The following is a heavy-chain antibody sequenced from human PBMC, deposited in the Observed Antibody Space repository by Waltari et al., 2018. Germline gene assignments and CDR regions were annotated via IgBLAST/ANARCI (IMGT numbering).Heavy chain of an antibody. D-gene: IGHD2-21*02. CDR1: GFTFTAYA. J-gene: IGHJ4*02. Sequence: QVQLVESGGGVVQPGRSLRLSCTVAGFTFTAYARHWVRQAPGKGLEWLGLITSDGNNKFYADSVRGRFTISRDISRNTLFLQMYNLKSEDTAVYFCARDNRIVAVTALDHWGLGTLVTVSS. CDR2: ITSDGNNK. V-gene: IGHV3-30-3*01. CDR3: ARDNRIVAVTALDH.